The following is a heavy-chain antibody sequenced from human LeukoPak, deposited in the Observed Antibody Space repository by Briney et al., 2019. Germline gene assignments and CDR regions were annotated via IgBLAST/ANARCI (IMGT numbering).Heavy chain of an antibody. Sequence: GWSLRLSCPASGFTFSSYWMILLRQAPRKGLEWVANIKQDGSEKYYVHSVKGRFTISRNNAKNSLYLQMNSLRAEDPAVYYCARGTPFDPWGQGTLVTVSS. CDR3: ARGTPFDP. V-gene: IGHV3-7*01. CDR2: IKQDGSEK. CDR1: GFTFSSYW. J-gene: IGHJ5*02.